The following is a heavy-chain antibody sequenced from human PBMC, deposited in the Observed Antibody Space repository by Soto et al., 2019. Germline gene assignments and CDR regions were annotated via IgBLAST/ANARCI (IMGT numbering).Heavy chain of an antibody. Sequence: GGSLRLSCAASGFTFSSYSMNWVRQAPGKGLEWVSSISSSSSYIYYADSVKGRFTISRDNAKNSLYLQMNSLRAEDTAVYYCARDLIDGYYYYGMDVWGQGTTVTVSS. J-gene: IGHJ6*02. CDR3: ARDLIDGYYYYGMDV. CDR2: ISSSSSYI. CDR1: GFTFSSYS. V-gene: IGHV3-21*01. D-gene: IGHD2-8*01.